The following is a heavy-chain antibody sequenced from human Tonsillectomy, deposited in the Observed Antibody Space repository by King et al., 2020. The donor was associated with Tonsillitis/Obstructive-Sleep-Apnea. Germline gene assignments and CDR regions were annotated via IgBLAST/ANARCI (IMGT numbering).Heavy chain of an antibody. J-gene: IGHJ3*02. CDR1: GFTFSSYS. V-gene: IGHV3-21*01. Sequence: VQLVESGGGLVKPGGSLRLSCIASGFTFSSYSMNWVRQAPGKGLEWVSSISSSNTYIYYEDLVKGRFTISRDNAKTTLSLQMNSLRAEDTAVYYCARDRGYCSGTSCYLDVFDIWGQGTMVTVSS. CDR2: ISSSNTYI. CDR3: ARDRGYCSGTSCYLDVFDI. D-gene: IGHD2-2*01.